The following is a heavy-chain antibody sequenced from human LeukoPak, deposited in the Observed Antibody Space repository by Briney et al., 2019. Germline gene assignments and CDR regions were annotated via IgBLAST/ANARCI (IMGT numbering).Heavy chain of an antibody. J-gene: IGHJ5*02. CDR2: INHSGNT. CDR3: ARRVRYSYGYNWFDP. Sequence: SETLSLTCAVYGGSFSGFCWTWIRQPPGKGLEWIGEINHSGNTNYNPSLKSRVTISVDTNKNQFSLKVTSVTAADAAVYYCARRVRYSYGYNWFDPWGQGTLVTVSS. CDR1: GGSFSGFC. D-gene: IGHD5-18*01. V-gene: IGHV4-34*01.